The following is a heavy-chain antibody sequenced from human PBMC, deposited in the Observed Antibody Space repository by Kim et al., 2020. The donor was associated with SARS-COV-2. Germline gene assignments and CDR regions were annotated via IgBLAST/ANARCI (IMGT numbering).Heavy chain of an antibody. J-gene: IGHJ4*02. D-gene: IGHD4-4*01. CDR3: ARGSMTTVTKGSFDY. CDR2: IIWNGGST. Sequence: GGSLRLSCAASGFTFDDYGMTWVRQAPGKGLEWVSGIIWNGGSTGYADSVKGRFTISRDNAKNSLFLQMNSLRAEDTALYHCARGSMTTVTKGSFDYWGQGTLVTVSS. CDR1: GFTFDDYG. V-gene: IGHV3-20*01.